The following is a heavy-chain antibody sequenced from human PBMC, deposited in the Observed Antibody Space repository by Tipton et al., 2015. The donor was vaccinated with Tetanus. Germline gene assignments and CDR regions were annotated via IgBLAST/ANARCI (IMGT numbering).Heavy chain of an antibody. CDR3: ARAVTPTMVIPAKYFDS. Sequence: LRLSCTVSGGSFTNAVYFWSWIRQYPGKGLEWIGYIYYSGKAYYNPSLKRRLSLSVSTSTSQFSLKLTSVTAADTGVYFCARAVTPTMVIPAKYFDSWGQGTLVTVSS. CDR2: IYYSGKA. D-gene: IGHD4/OR15-4a*01. V-gene: IGHV4-31*03. CDR1: GGSFTNAVYF. J-gene: IGHJ4*02.